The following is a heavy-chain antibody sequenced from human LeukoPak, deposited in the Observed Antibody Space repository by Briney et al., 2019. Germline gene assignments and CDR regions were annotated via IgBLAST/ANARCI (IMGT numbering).Heavy chain of an antibody. CDR2: ISSGAGTI. V-gene: IGHV3-48*03. CDR1: GFTFSSYE. Sequence: PGGSLRLSCAASGFTFSSYEMNWVRQAPGKGLEWVSYISSGAGTIYLADSVKDRFTVSRDNAKNSLYLQMSSLRAEDTAVYYCARVVLSGYDRPTDFWGQGTLVTVSS. CDR3: ARVVLSGYDRPTDF. D-gene: IGHD5-12*01. J-gene: IGHJ4*02.